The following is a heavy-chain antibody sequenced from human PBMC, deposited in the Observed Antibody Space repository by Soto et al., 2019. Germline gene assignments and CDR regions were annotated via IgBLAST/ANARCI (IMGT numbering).Heavy chain of an antibody. V-gene: IGHV4-31*03. Sequence: QVQLQESGPGLVKPSQTLSLTCTVSGGSISTGGYYWNWIRQHPGKGLEWIGYFYSSGSTYYNPSLKSRVTISVKTSKNQFPLKLRSVTAADTAVYYCARSVFPWGQGTLVTVSS. J-gene: IGHJ5*02. CDR1: GGSISTGGYY. CDR3: ARSVFP. CDR2: FYSSGST.